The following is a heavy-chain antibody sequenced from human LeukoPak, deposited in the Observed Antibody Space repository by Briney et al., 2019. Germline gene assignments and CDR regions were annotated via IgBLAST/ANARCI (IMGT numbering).Heavy chain of an antibody. CDR2: ISSSSSYI. D-gene: IGHD3-10*01. CDR3: AKDFFTFWGASGSYHAPPLYY. V-gene: IGHV3-21*01. CDR1: GFTFSSYS. Sequence: GGSLRLSCAASGFTFSSYSMNWVRQAPGKGLEWVSSISSSSSYIYYADSVKGRFTISRDNSKNTLYLQMNSLRAEDTAVYYCAKDFFTFWGASGSYHAPPLYYWGQGTLVTVSS. J-gene: IGHJ4*02.